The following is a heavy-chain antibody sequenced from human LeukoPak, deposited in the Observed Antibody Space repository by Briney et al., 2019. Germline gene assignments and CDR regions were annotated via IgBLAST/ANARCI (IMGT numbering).Heavy chain of an antibody. CDR3: ASSGDHYDSSGYFDY. J-gene: IGHJ4*02. CDR1: GGSFSGYY. V-gene: IGHV4-34*01. CDR2: INHSGST. Sequence: ASETLSLTCAVYGGSFSGYYWSWIRQPPGKGLEWIGEINHSGSTNYNPSLKSRVTISVDTSKNQFSLKLSSVTAADTAVYYCASSGDHYDSSGYFDYWGQGTLVTVSS. D-gene: IGHD3-22*01.